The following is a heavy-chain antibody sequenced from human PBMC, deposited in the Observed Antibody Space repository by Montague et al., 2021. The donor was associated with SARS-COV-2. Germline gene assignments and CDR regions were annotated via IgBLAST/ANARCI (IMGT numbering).Heavy chain of an antibody. D-gene: IGHD3-10*01. Sequence: SETLSLTCIVSGGSISSRTYYWGWIRQPPGKGLEWIGSIFYDGSTYYNPSLKSRVTISVDTSKNQFSLNLSSVTAADTAVYYCARHGPNDYYHSRYFDLWGHGTLVTSSS. J-gene: IGHJ2*01. CDR1: GGSISSRTYY. CDR2: IFYDGST. V-gene: IGHV4-39*01. CDR3: ARHGPNDYYHSRYFDL.